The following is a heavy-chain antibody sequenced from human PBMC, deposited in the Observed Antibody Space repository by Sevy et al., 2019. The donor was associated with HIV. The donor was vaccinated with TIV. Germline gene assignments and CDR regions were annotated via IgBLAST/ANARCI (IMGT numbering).Heavy chain of an antibody. CDR2: ISSGVSTI. D-gene: IGHD1-26*01. CDR3: ARAGDWEPFFDY. CDR1: GFTFSDYY. Sequence: GGSLRLSCAVSGFTFSDYYMSWIRQAPGKGLEWFSYISSGVSTIYYADSVKGGLTMSRDNAKNALYLQMSSLRAEDTAFYYCARAGDWEPFFDYWGQGTLVTVSS. J-gene: IGHJ4*02. V-gene: IGHV3-11*01.